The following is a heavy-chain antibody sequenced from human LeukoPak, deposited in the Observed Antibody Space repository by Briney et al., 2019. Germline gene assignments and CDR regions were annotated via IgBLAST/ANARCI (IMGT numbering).Heavy chain of an antibody. D-gene: IGHD3-10*01. Sequence: PSETLSLTCTVSGGSISSYYWSWIRQPPGKGLEWMGYTYYGGSTNYNPSLTSRVTISVDTSKNQFSLKLSSVTAADTAVYYCARRWFGELYAFDIWGQGTMVTVSS. CDR1: GGSISSYY. V-gene: IGHV4-59*08. CDR2: TYYGGST. J-gene: IGHJ3*02. CDR3: ARRWFGELYAFDI.